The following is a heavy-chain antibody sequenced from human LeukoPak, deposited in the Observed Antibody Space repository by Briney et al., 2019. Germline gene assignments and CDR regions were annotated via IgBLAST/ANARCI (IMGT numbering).Heavy chain of an antibody. CDR3: ARVFYGASGSKMVGYSIPWYFDL. D-gene: IGHD2-15*01. J-gene: IGHJ2*01. V-gene: IGHV1-2*02. CDR2: IDPNSGGT. CDR1: GYTFTDYS. Sequence: ASVKVSCKASGYTFTDYSMYWVRQAPGQGLEWMGWIDPNSGGTDYAQNFQGRVTMTRDSSISTAYMELSRLRSDDTAVYYCARVFYGASGSKMVGYSIPWYFDLWGRGTLVTVSS.